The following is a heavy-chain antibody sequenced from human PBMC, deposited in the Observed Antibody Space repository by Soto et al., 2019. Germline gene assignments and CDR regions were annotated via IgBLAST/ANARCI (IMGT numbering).Heavy chain of an antibody. CDR2: ISSSSSTT. CDR3: ARDSGKTPDY. V-gene: IGHV3-11*01. J-gene: IGHJ4*02. CDR1: GFTFIDYY. Sequence: QVQLVESGGNLVKPGGSLRLSCAASGFTFIDYYMTWIRQAPGKEPQWVAYISSSSSTTYYGDSVRGRFTVSRDNARNSLYLQMNSLRVEDTAVYYCARDSGKTPDYWGQGTLVTVSS.